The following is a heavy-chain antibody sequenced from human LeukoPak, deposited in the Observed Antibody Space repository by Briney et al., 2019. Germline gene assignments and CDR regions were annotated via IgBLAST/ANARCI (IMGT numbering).Heavy chain of an antibody. CDR2: INPSGGST. V-gene: IGHV1-46*01. Sequence: ASVKVSCKASGYTFTSYYMHWVRQAPGQGLEWMGIINPSGGSTSYAQKFQGRVTMTRDTSTGTAYMELSRLRSDDTAVYYCAADRLSRADYMDFWGKGTTVTVSS. D-gene: IGHD6-6*01. J-gene: IGHJ6*03. CDR3: AADRLSRADYMDF. CDR1: GYTFTSYY.